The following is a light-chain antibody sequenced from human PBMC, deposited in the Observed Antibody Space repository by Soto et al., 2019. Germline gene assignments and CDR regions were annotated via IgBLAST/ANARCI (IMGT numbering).Light chain of an antibody. CDR1: SSDIGAYNY. V-gene: IGLV2-14*01. Sequence: QAVRTQHASVSGSPGQSITISCTGSSSDIGAYNYVSWFQQYPGKAPKLIISEVSNRPSGVSNRFSGSKSGTAASLTISGLQTEDEAHYFCFSFTTDWTHVFGTGTKVTVL. CDR3: FSFTTDWTHV. J-gene: IGLJ1*01. CDR2: EVS.